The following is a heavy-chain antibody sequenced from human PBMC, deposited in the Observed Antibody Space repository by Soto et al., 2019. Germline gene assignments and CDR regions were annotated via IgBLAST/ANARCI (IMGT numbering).Heavy chain of an antibody. Sequence: GGSLRLSCAASGVTFSSYGMHGVRQAPGKGLEWVAVISYDGSNKYYADSVKGRFTISRDNSKNTLYLQMNSLRAEDTAVYYCAKDDRSGYYIRTLYYYGMDVWGQGTTVTVSS. CDR3: AKDDRSGYYIRTLYYYGMDV. D-gene: IGHD3-22*01. J-gene: IGHJ6*02. CDR1: GVTFSSYG. CDR2: ISYDGSNK. V-gene: IGHV3-30*18.